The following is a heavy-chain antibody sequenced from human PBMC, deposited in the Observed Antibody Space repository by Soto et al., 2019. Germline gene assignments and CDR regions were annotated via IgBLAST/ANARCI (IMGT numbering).Heavy chain of an antibody. Sequence: EVQLLESGGDLAQPGGSRRLSCAASGFTFNNYAMTWVRQAPGKGLEWVSAISGGGDTTSYADSVKGRFTVSRDGSKNTLYLQMSSLRAEDTALYYCAKGRGGSGSLTPRVDFWGQGTLVTVSS. D-gene: IGHD3-10*01. CDR2: ISGGGDTT. CDR3: AKGRGGSGSLTPRVDF. V-gene: IGHV3-23*01. J-gene: IGHJ4*02. CDR1: GFTFNNYA.